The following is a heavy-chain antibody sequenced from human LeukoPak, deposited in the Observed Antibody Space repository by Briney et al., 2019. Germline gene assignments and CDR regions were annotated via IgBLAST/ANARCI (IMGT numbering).Heavy chain of an antibody. CDR1: GFTFSSYG. Sequence: GRSLRLSRAASGFTFSSYGMHWVRQAPGKGLEWVAVIWYDGSNKYYADSVKGRFTISRDNSKNTLYLQMNSLRAEDTAVYYCAKDLAMVREVALDYWGQGTLVTVSS. CDR3: AKDLAMVREVALDY. V-gene: IGHV3-33*06. J-gene: IGHJ4*02. CDR2: IWYDGSNK. D-gene: IGHD3-10*01.